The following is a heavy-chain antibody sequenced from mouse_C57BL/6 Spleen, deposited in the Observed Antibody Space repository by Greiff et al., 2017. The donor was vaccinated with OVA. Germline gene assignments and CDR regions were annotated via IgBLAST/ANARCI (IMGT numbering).Heavy chain of an antibody. J-gene: IGHJ4*01. CDR1: GYSITSGYY. D-gene: IGHD4-1*01. V-gene: IGHV3-6*01. Sequence: EVQLQESGPGLVKPSQSLSLTCSVTGYSITSGYYWNWIRQFPGNKLEWLGFISYDGSNNYNPSLKNRISITRDTSKNQLCLKLNSVTTEDTATDYCARRTGTGVYYAMDDWGQGTSVTVST. CDR3: ARRTGTGVYYAMDD. CDR2: ISYDGSN.